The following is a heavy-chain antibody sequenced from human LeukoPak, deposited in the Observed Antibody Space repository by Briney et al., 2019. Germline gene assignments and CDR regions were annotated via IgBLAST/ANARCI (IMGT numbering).Heavy chain of an antibody. J-gene: IGHJ4*02. CDR1: GFIFSIYG. CDR3: ARGRYCNGGSCYFDS. V-gene: IGHV3-30*02. CDR2: IRSDGSYK. Sequence: PGGSLRLSCAASGFIFSIYGMHWVRQAPGKGLEWVAFIRSDGSYKYYADSVKGRFTISRDNSKNTLYLQMNSLRAEDTAVYYCARGRYCNGGSCYFDSWGQGTLVTVSS. D-gene: IGHD2-15*01.